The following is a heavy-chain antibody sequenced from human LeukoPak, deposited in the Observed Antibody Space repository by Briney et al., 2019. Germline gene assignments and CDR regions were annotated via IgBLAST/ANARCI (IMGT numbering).Heavy chain of an antibody. J-gene: IGHJ5*02. D-gene: IGHD3-22*01. V-gene: IGHV1-2*02. CDR3: ARDTDYYDSSGYPNWFDP. CDR2: INPNSGGT. CDR1: GYTFTGYY. Sequence: ASVKVSCKASGYTFTGYYMHWVRQAPGQGLEWIGWINPNSGGTNYAQKFQGRVTMTRDTSISTAYMELSRLRSDDTAVYYCARDTDYYDSSGYPNWFDPWGQGTLVTVSS.